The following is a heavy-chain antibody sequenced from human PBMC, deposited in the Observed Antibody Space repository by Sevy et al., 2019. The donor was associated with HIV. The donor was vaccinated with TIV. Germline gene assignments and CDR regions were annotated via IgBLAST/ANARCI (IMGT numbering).Heavy chain of an antibody. V-gene: IGHV3-21*01. D-gene: IGHD2-15*01. CDR2: ISSSSNYI. J-gene: IGHJ6*02. Sequence: GGSLRLSCAASGFTFSSYNMNWVRQAPGKGLEWVSSISSSSNYINYADSVKGRFTISRENAKNSLYLEMNTLRAEDTAVYYCARVVAYCSGGTCFPGYNYGMDVWGQGTTVTVSS. CDR3: ARVVAYCSGGTCFPGYNYGMDV. CDR1: GFTFSSYN.